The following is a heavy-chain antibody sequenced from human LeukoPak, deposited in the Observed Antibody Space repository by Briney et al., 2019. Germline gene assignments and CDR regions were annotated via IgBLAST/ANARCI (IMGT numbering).Heavy chain of an antibody. J-gene: IGHJ4*02. D-gene: IGHD5-18*01. CDR2: ISSSSSYI. CDR3: ARDLRTGYTYGYPLDY. CDR1: GFTFSSYS. V-gene: IGHV3-21*01. Sequence: PGGSLRLSCAASGFTFSSYSMNWVRQAPGKGLEWVSSISSSSSYIYYADSVKGRFTISRDNAKNSLYLQMNSLRAEDTAVYYCARDLRTGYTYGYPLDYWGQGTLVTVSS.